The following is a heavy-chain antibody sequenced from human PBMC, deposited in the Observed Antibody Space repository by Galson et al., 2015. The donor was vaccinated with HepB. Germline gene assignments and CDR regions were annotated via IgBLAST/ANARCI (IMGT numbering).Heavy chain of an antibody. D-gene: IGHD4-17*01. J-gene: IGHJ4*02. CDR1: GFTFSSYG. CDR3: SAMALTTVTNPPDY. CDR2: ISYDGSNK. Sequence: SLRLSCAASGFTFSSYGMHWVRQAPGKGLEWVAVISYDGSNKYYADSVKGRFTISRDNSKNTLYLQMNSLRAEDTAVYYCSAMALTTVTNPPDYWGQGTLVTVSS. V-gene: IGHV3-30*03.